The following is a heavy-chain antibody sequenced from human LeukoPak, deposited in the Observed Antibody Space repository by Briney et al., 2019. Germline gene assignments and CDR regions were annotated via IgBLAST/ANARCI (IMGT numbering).Heavy chain of an antibody. Sequence: ASVKVSCKASGYTFTSYAMHWVRQAPGQRLEWMGWINAGNGNTKYPQKFQGRVTITRDTSASTAYMELSSLRSEDTAAYYCARWGPATVTTYYYYGMDVWGQGTTVTVSS. CDR2: INAGNGNT. D-gene: IGHD4-17*01. V-gene: IGHV1-3*01. CDR1: GYTFTSYA. CDR3: ARWGPATVTTYYYYGMDV. J-gene: IGHJ6*02.